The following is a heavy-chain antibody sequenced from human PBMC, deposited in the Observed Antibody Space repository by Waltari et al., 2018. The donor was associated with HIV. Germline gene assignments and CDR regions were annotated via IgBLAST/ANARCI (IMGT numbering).Heavy chain of an antibody. V-gene: IGHV4-39*07. J-gene: IGHJ4*02. D-gene: IGHD2-2*01. CDR1: GGSISSSSYY. Sequence: QLQLQESGPGLVKPSETLSLTCTVSGGSISSSSYYWGWIRQPPGKGLEWIGSIYYSGRTYYNPSLKSRITISVDTSKNQFSLKLSSVTAADTAVYYCAREARPHIVVVPAAVDYWGQGTLVTVSS. CDR3: AREARPHIVVVPAAVDY. CDR2: IYYSGRT.